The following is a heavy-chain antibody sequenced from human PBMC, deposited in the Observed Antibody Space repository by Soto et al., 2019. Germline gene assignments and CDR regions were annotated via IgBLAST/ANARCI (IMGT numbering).Heavy chain of an antibody. CDR3: VRFGGAAAGPGDY. V-gene: IGHV3-48*03. D-gene: IGHD6-13*01. J-gene: IGHJ4*02. CDR2: ISTSGTTI. Sequence: LRLSCVASEFTFSSYEMNWVRQAPGKGLEWVSHISTSGTTIYYTDSVKGRFTISRDNAKKSLYLQMNSLRAEDTAVYYCVRFGGAAAGPGDYWGQGTLVTVS. CDR1: EFTFSSYE.